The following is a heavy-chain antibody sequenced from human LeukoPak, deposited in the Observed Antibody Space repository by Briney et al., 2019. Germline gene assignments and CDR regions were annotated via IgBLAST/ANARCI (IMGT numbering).Heavy chain of an antibody. CDR2: INPNSGGT. Sequence: RGASVKVSCKASGYTFTGYYMHWVRQAPGQGLEWMGWINPNSGGTNYAQKFQGRVTMTRDTSISTAYMELSRLRSDDTAVYYCARGAAAGIHEGWFDPWGQGTLVTVSS. V-gene: IGHV1-2*02. J-gene: IGHJ5*02. CDR3: ARGAAAGIHEGWFDP. CDR1: GYTFTGYY. D-gene: IGHD6-13*01.